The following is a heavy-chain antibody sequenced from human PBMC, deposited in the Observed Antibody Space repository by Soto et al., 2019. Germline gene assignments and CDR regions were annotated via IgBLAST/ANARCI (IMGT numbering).Heavy chain of an antibody. D-gene: IGHD6-19*01. V-gene: IGHV3-23*01. J-gene: IGHJ4*02. CDR2: ISGSGGST. CDR1: GFTFSSYA. CDR3: AKDSSGWPGYGNFDY. Sequence: GGSLRLSCAASGFTFSSYAMSWVRQAPGKGLEWVSAISGSGGSTYYADSVKGRFTISRDNSKNTLYLQMHSLRAEDTAVYYCAKDSSGWPGYGNFDYWGQGTLVTV.